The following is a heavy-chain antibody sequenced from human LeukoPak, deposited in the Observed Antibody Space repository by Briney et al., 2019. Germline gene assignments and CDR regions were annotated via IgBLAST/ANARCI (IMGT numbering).Heavy chain of an antibody. Sequence: GASVKVSCKASGYTFTGYYMHWVRQAPGQGLEWMGRINPNSGVTNYAQKFQGRVTMTRDTSISTAYMELSRLRSDDTAVYYCARASSGSYRINFDYWGQGTLVTVSS. V-gene: IGHV1-2*06. J-gene: IGHJ4*02. D-gene: IGHD1-26*01. CDR2: INPNSGVT. CDR3: ARASSGSYRINFDY. CDR1: GYTFTGYY.